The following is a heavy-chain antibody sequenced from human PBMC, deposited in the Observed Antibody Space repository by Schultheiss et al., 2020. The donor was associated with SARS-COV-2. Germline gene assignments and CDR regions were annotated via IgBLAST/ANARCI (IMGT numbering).Heavy chain of an antibody. V-gene: IGHV4-59*08. Sequence: GSLRLSCTVSGGSISSYYWSWIRQPPGKGLEWIGYSYYSGSTNYNPSLKSRVTISVDTSKNQFSLKLSSVTAADTAVYYCAARGRQLVRFVWLDYWGQGTLVTVSS. J-gene: IGHJ4*02. CDR1: GGSISSYY. CDR3: AARGRQLVRFVWLDY. CDR2: SYYSGST. D-gene: IGHD6-6*01.